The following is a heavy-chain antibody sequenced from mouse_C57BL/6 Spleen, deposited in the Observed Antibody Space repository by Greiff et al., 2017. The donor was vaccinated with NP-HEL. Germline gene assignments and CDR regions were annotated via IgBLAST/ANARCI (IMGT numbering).Heavy chain of an antibody. V-gene: IGHV1-82*01. CDR1: GYAFSSSW. J-gene: IGHJ1*03. Sequence: VQLQQSGPELVKPGASVKISCKASGYAFSSSWMNWVKQRPGKGLEWIGRIYPGDGDTNYNGKFKGKATLTADKSSSTAYMQLSSLTSEDSAVYFCARSYYGNYWYFDVWGTGTTVTVSS. CDR2: IYPGDGDT. CDR3: ARSYYGNYWYFDV. D-gene: IGHD2-10*01.